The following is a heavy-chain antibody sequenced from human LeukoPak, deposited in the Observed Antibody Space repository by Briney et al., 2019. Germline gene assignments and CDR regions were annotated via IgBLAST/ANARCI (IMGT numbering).Heavy chain of an antibody. Sequence: TGGSLRLSCAASGFTFSSYWMSWVRQAPGKGLEWVANIKQDGSEKYYVDSVKGRFTISRDNAKNSLYLQMNSLRAEDTAVYYCARVRYRSLSGWYLIRSYYFDYWGQGTLVTVSS. CDR1: GFTFSSYW. CDR2: IKQDGSEK. D-gene: IGHD6-19*01. J-gene: IGHJ4*02. V-gene: IGHV3-7*01. CDR3: ARVRYRSLSGWYLIRSYYFDY.